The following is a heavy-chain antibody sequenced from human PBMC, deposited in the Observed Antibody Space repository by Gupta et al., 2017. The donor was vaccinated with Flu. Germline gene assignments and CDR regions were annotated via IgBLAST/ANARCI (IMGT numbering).Heavy chain of an antibody. J-gene: IGHJ6*02. CDR3: AKEGDGDYLIAYYYYGMDV. V-gene: IGHV3-23*01. CDR2: ISGSGGST. D-gene: IGHD4-17*01. Sequence: EVQLLESGGGLVQPGGSLRLSCAASGFTFSSYAMSWVRQAPGKGLEWVSAISGSGGSTYYADSVKGRFTISRDNSKNTLYLQMNSLRAEDTAVYYCAKEGDGDYLIAYYYYGMDVWGQGTTVTVSS. CDR1: GFTFSSYA.